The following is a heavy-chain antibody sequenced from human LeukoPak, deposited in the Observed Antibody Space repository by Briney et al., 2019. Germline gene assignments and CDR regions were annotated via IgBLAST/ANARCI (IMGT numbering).Heavy chain of an antibody. CDR2: INPNSGGT. J-gene: IGHJ4*02. CDR1: GYTITGYY. Sequence: GASVKVSCRASGYTITGYYMHWVRQAHGQGLEWMGWINPNSGGTNYAQKFQGRVTMTRDTSIGTAYMELSRLGSDDTAVYYCARGQTVVSSTPGGYWGQGTLVTVSS. CDR3: ARGQTVVSSTPGGY. D-gene: IGHD2-15*01. V-gene: IGHV1-2*02.